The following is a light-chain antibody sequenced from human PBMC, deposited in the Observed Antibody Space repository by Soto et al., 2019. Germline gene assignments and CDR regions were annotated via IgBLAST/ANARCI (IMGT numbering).Light chain of an antibody. Sequence: EIVMTQSPATLSVSPGERATLSCRASQSVSSNLAWYQQKPGQAPRLLIYGASTRATGIPARFSGSGSGTEFTLTISSLQSEDFAVYYCQQFGTTFGGGTKVEIK. J-gene: IGKJ4*01. V-gene: IGKV3-15*01. CDR2: GAS. CDR1: QSVSSN. CDR3: QQFGTT.